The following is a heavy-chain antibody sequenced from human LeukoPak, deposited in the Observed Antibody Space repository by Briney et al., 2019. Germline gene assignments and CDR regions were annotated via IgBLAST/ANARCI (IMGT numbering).Heavy chain of an antibody. V-gene: IGHV3-21*01. CDR1: GFTFSSYS. D-gene: IGHD4-23*01. CDR2: ISSSSSYI. J-gene: IGHJ4*02. CDR3: ARDPATVVNPS. Sequence: SGGSLRLSCAASGFTFSSYSMNWVRQAPGRGLEWVSSISSSSSYIYYADSVKGRFTISRDNAKNSLYLQMNSLRAEDTAVYYCARDPATVVNPSWGQGTLVTVSS.